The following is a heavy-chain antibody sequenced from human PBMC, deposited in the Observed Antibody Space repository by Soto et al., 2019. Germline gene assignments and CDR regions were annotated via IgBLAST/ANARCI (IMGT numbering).Heavy chain of an antibody. J-gene: IGHJ3*02. CDR2: IIPIFGTA. D-gene: IGHD3-10*01. Sequence: SVKVSCKASGGTFSSYAISWVRQAPGQGLEWMGGIIPIFGTANYTQKFQGRVTITADESTSTAYMELSSLRSEDTAVYYCARGIVSMVRGATDAFDIWGQGTMVTVSS. CDR3: ARGIVSMVRGATDAFDI. V-gene: IGHV1-69*13. CDR1: GGTFSSYA.